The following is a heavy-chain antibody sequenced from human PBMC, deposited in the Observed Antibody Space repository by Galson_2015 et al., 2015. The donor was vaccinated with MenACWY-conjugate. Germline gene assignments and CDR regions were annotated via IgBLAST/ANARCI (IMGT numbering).Heavy chain of an antibody. CDR3: ARGGGGYNPLDS. Sequence: SLRLSCAASGFTFSNYWMHWVRQAPGKGLEWVPRINSDGSSISYADSVKGRFTITRDKAKNTLYLQMNSLRAEDTAVYYCARGGGGYNPLDSWGQGTLVTVSS. D-gene: IGHD5-24*01. CDR2: INSDGSSI. V-gene: IGHV3-74*01. J-gene: IGHJ4*02. CDR1: GFTFSNYW.